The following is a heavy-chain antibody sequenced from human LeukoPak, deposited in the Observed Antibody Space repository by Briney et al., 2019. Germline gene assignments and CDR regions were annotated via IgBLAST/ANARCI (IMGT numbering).Heavy chain of an antibody. CDR1: GGTFSSYA. Sequence: GASVKVSCKASGGTFSSYAISWVRQAPGQGLEWMGGIIPIFGTANYAQKFQGRVTITADESTSTAYMELSSLRSEDTAVYYCARVHRIAVGTFDYWGQGTLVTVSS. J-gene: IGHJ4*02. D-gene: IGHD6-19*01. CDR3: ARVHRIAVGTFDY. CDR2: IIPIFGTA. V-gene: IGHV1-69*01.